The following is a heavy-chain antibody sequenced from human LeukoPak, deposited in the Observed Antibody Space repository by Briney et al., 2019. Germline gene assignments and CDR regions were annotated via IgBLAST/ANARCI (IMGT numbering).Heavy chain of an antibody. Sequence: GASVKVSCKASGYTFTGYYMHWVRQAPGQGLEWMGWINPNSGGTNYAQKFQGRVTMTRDTSISTAYMERSRPRSDDTAVYYCARGGLMVGSGSYYGTDYWGQGTLVTVSS. V-gene: IGHV1-2*02. J-gene: IGHJ4*02. CDR3: ARGGLMVGSGSYYGTDY. D-gene: IGHD3-10*01. CDR1: GYTFTGYY. CDR2: INPNSGGT.